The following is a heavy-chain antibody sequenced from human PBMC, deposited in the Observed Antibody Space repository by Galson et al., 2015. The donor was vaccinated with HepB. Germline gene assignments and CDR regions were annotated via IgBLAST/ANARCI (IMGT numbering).Heavy chain of an antibody. J-gene: IGHJ6*03. CDR2: ISSSSSYI. V-gene: IGHV3-21*01. CDR3: ARGVAAHLSYYYYMDV. D-gene: IGHD6-13*01. CDR1: GFTFSSYS. Sequence: SLRLPCAASGFTFSSYSMNWVRQAPGKGLEWVSSISSSSSYIYYADSVKGRFTISRDNAKNSLYLQMNSLRAEDTAVYYCARGVAAHLSYYYYMDVWGKGTTVTVSS.